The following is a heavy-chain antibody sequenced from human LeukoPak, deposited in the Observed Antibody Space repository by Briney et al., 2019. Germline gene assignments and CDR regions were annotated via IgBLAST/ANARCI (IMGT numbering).Heavy chain of an antibody. CDR3: ARGGTIFGVVISTAPWFDP. J-gene: IGHJ5*02. CDR1: GGSFSGYY. Sequence: PSETLSLTCAVYGGSFSGYYWSWIRQPPGKGLEWIGEINHSGSTNYNPSLKSRVTISVDTSKNQFSLKLSSVTAADTAVYYCARGGTIFGVVISTAPWFDPWGQGTLATVSS. V-gene: IGHV4-34*01. D-gene: IGHD3-3*01. CDR2: INHSGST.